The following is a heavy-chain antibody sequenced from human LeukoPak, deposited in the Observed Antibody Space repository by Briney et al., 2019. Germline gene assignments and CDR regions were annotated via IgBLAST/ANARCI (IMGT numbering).Heavy chain of an antibody. D-gene: IGHD6-19*01. Sequence: PSETLSLTCAASGVPFSNYYWSWVRQSPSQGLEWIGEINCSGYTNYNPSLKSRVTMSIDPSKKQFSLRLTSVTAADAGVYYCTRAVAGHPDWGQGTLVTVSS. J-gene: IGHJ4*02. V-gene: IGHV4-34*01. CDR1: GVPFSNYY. CDR2: INCSGYT. CDR3: TRAVAGHPD.